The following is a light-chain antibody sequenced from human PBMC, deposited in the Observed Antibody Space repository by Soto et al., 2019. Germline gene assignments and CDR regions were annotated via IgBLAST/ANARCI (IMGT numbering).Light chain of an antibody. Sequence: EIVLTQSPGTLSLSPGERATLSCRASQSISSTSLAWYQQQPGQAPRLLMYGASSRATGIPDRFSGSGSGTDFTLTISSLEPEDFAVYYCQQRSNWSWTFGQGTKVDNK. CDR3: QQRSNWSWT. CDR1: QSISSTS. CDR2: GAS. V-gene: IGKV3D-20*02. J-gene: IGKJ1*01.